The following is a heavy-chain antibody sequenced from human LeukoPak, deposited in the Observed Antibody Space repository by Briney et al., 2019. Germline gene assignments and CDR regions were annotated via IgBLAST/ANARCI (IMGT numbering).Heavy chain of an antibody. D-gene: IGHD6-13*01. CDR1: GDSISSYY. CDR3: ARVLPISWEPNWFDP. J-gene: IGHJ5*02. CDR2: IYYSGST. Sequence: SETLSLTCTVSGDSISSYYWSWIRQPPGKGLEWIGYIYYSGSTNYNPSLKSRVTISIDTSKNQFSLKLSSVTAADTAVYYCARVLPISWEPNWFDPWGQGTLVTVSS. V-gene: IGHV4-59*01.